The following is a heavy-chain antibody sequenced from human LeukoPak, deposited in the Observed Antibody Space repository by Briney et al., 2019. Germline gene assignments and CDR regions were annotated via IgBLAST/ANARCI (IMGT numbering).Heavy chain of an antibody. Sequence: GGSLRLSCAASGFTFSNYWMTWVRQAPGRGLEWVANIKQDGSETYYVDSVKGRFTISRDNAKNSLYLQMNNLRGEDTAVYYCAKDMKIVVVITFDYWGQGTLVTVSS. D-gene: IGHD3-22*01. CDR3: AKDMKIVVVITFDY. CDR1: GFTFSNYW. CDR2: IKQDGSET. J-gene: IGHJ4*02. V-gene: IGHV3-7*03.